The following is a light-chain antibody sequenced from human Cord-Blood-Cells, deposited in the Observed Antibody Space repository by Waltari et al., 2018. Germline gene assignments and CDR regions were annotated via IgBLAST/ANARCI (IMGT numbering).Light chain of an antibody. CDR1: SLRSYY. V-gene: IGLV3-19*01. CDR2: AKN. CDR3: NSRDSSGNHLRV. Sequence: SSELTQDPAVSVALGQTVRITCQGDSLRSYYASWYQQKPGQAPVLVIYAKNNRPSGIPDRFSGSSSVNTASLTITGAEAEDEADYYCNSRDSSGNHLRVFGGGTKLTVL. J-gene: IGLJ3*02.